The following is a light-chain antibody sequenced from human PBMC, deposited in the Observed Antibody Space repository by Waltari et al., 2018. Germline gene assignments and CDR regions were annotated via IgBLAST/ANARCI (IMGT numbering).Light chain of an antibody. CDR3: QQSYSTPPYT. J-gene: IGKJ2*01. Sequence: DIQMTQSPSSRSASVGDRVTITCRASQSISSHFNWYQQKPGKAPKLLIYAATSLQSGGPSRFSGSGSGTDFTLTISSLQPEDFATYYCQQSYSTPPYTFGQGTKLEIK. CDR2: AAT. CDR1: QSISSH. V-gene: IGKV1-39*01.